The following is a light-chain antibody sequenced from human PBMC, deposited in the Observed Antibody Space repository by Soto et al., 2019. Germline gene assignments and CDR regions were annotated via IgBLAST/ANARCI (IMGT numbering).Light chain of an antibody. CDR3: QQYGSSPPVT. J-gene: IGKJ3*01. Sequence: EIVLTQSPATLSLSPGERATLSCRASQSVGSYLAWYQQKPGQAPRLLIQDASNRATGIPARFSGSGSGTDFTLTISRLEPEDFAVYYCQQYGSSPPVTFGPGTKVDIK. V-gene: IGKV3-20*01. CDR1: QSVGSY. CDR2: DAS.